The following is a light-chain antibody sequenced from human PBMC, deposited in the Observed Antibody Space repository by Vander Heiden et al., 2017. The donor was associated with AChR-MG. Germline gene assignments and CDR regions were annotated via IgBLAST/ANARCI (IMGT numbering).Light chain of an antibody. CDR3: QQRDSTPRT. CDR1: HTINNY. V-gene: IGKV1-39*01. CDR2: ATS. J-gene: IGKJ2*02. Sequence: DIQMTQSPSSLSASVGDTVTITCRASHTINNYLNWYQQKPGKAPKVLISATSTLQSGVPSRFSGSASGTDFTLTISRLQPEDFATYYCQQRDSTPRTFGQRTKLEIK.